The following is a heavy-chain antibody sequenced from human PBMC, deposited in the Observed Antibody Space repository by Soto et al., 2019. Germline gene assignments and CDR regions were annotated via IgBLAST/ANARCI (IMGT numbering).Heavy chain of an antibody. Sequence: PGGSLRLSCAASGFPFRGYGMHWVRQAPGKGLEWVALITDDGSNKYYADSVKGRFTFSRDNSKNTLFLQMSSLRPDDTAVYYCAREPLLTMVRGAPPDSWGQGTLVTVSS. CDR3: AREPLLTMVRGAPPDS. CDR1: GFPFRGYG. J-gene: IGHJ5*01. V-gene: IGHV3-30-3*01. D-gene: IGHD3-10*01. CDR2: ITDDGSNK.